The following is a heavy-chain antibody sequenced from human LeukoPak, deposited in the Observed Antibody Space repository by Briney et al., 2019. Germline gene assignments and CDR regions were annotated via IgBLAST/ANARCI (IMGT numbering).Heavy chain of an antibody. D-gene: IGHD4-17*01. CDR2: INHSGST. CDR3: ARDKMSYGDKRARGYYYYMDV. J-gene: IGHJ6*03. V-gene: IGHV4-34*01. CDR1: GGSFSGYY. Sequence: TSETLSLTCAVYGGSFSGYYWSWLRQPPGKGLEWIGEINHSGSTNYNPSLKRRVTISVDTSTNQFSLKLSSVTAADTAVYYCARDKMSYGDKRARGYYYYMDVWGKGTTVTVSS.